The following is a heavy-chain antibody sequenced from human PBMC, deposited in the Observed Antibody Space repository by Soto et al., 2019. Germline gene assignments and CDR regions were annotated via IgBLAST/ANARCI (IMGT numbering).Heavy chain of an antibody. Sequence: GASVKVSCKASGGTFSSYAISWVRQAPGQGLEWMGGIIPIFGTANYAQKFQGRVTITADESTSTAYLELSSLRSEDTAVYYCARGRNWGLNVLRSYYYYGMDVWGQGTTVTVSS. CDR1: GGTFSSYA. CDR3: ARGRNWGLNVLRSYYYYGMDV. CDR2: IIPIFGTA. D-gene: IGHD7-27*01. V-gene: IGHV1-69*13. J-gene: IGHJ6*02.